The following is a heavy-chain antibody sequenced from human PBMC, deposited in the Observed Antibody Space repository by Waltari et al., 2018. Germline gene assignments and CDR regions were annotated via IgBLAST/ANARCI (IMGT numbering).Heavy chain of an antibody. Sequence: QVQLQESGPGLVKPSGTLSLTCAVSGGSISSSNWWSWVRQPPGKGLEWIGEIYHSGSTNYNPSLKSRVTISVDKSKNQFSLKLSSVTAADTAVYYCARDRRAAAGTTYYCYGMDVWGQGTTVTVSS. V-gene: IGHV4-4*02. CDR3: ARDRRAAAGTTYYCYGMDV. CDR2: IYHSGST. J-gene: IGHJ6*02. D-gene: IGHD6-13*01. CDR1: GGSISSSNW.